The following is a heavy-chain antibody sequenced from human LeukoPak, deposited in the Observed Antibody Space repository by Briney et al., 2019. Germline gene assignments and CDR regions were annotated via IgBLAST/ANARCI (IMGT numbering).Heavy chain of an antibody. Sequence: SETLSLTCTVSGGSISSSSYYWGWIRQPPGKGLEWIGSIYYSGSTYYNPSLKSRVTISVDTSKNQFSLKLSSVTAADTAVYYCARARGISGWYSLGYWGQGTLVTVSS. CDR3: ARARGISGWYSLGY. CDR2: IYYSGST. J-gene: IGHJ4*02. D-gene: IGHD6-19*01. CDR1: GGSISSSSYY. V-gene: IGHV4-39*07.